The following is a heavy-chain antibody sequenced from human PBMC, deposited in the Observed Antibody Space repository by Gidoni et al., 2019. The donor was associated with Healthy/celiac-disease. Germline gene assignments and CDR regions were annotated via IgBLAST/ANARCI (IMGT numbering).Heavy chain of an antibody. J-gene: IGHJ4*02. CDR1: GYSFTSYW. Sequence: EVQLVQSGAEVKKPGESLQISCKGSGYSFTSYWIGWVRQMHGKGLEWMGIIYPGDSDTSYSPSFQGQVTISADKSISTAYLQWSSLKASDTAMYYCARLGVLVAATPGPIDYWGQGTLVTVSS. D-gene: IGHD2-15*01. CDR2: IYPGDSDT. CDR3: ARLGVLVAATPGPIDY. V-gene: IGHV5-51*01.